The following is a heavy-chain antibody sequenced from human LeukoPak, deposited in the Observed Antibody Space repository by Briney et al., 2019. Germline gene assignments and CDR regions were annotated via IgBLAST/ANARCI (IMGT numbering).Heavy chain of an antibody. CDR3: ARGPEFGELPGDP. V-gene: IGHV1-69*01. Sequence: SVKVSCKASGGTFSSYAISWVRQAPGQGLEWMGGIIPIFGTANYAQKFQGRVTITADESTSTAYMELSSLRSEDTAVYYCARGPEFGELPGDPWGQGTLVTVSS. CDR2: IIPIFGTA. CDR1: GGTFSSYA. D-gene: IGHD3-10*01. J-gene: IGHJ5*02.